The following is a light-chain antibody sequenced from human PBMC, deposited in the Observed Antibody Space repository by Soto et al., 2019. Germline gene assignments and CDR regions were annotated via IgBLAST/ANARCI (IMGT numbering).Light chain of an antibody. V-gene: IGKV3-15*01. CDR1: RSVSSN. J-gene: IGKJ2*01. Sequence: VDMRQSPATLSVSPGERATLSCRASRSVSSNLAWYQQKPGQAPRLLIYGASTRATGITARFSGSGSGTEFTLTISSLQPEDFATYYCQQSYSTPGTFGQGTKLEIK. CDR2: GAS. CDR3: QQSYSTPGT.